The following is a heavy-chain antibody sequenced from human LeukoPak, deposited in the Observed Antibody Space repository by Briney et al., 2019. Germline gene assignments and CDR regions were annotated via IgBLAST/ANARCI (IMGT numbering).Heavy chain of an antibody. V-gene: IGHV3-7*01. CDR3: VRDCYGPNYH. D-gene: IGHD2-2*01. CDR2: IKEDGSEI. J-gene: IGHJ4*02. CDR1: GFTFRNYW. Sequence: PGGSLRLSCEASGFTFRNYWTTWVRQAPGKGLEWVANIKEDGSEIHYVVSVKGRYTISRDNAKNSLHLQMNSLRVEDTAVYYCVRDCYGPNYHWGQGTLVTVSS.